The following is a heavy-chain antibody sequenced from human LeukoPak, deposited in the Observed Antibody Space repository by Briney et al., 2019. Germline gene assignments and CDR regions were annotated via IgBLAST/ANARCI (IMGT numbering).Heavy chain of an antibody. J-gene: IGHJ5*02. V-gene: IGHV5-51*01. CDR2: IYPGDSDT. CDR1: GYNFTICW. Sequence: GESLKISCKGSGYNFTICWIGWVRQMPGKGLEWMSIIYPGDSDTRYSPSFQGQVTISVDKSISTAYLQWSSLKVSDTAIYYCAIFDFLFGEIDNWFDPWGQGTQVTVSS. CDR3: AIFDFLFGEIDNWFDP. D-gene: IGHD3-16*01.